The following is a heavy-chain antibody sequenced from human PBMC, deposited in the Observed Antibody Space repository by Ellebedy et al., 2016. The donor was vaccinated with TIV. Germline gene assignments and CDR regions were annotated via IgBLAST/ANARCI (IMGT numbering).Heavy chain of an antibody. Sequence: GGSLRLSXAASGFSFSNYAMSWVRQAPGKGLEWVSGIGGPVDNSYYADSVKGRFAISRDNSKNTLYLQMNSLRAEDTAVYYCAKDYSAGWWGQQPYDSWGQGTLVTVSS. D-gene: IGHD6-19*01. V-gene: IGHV3-23*01. CDR3: AKDYSAGWWGQQPYDS. J-gene: IGHJ4*02. CDR2: IGGPVDNS. CDR1: GFSFSNYA.